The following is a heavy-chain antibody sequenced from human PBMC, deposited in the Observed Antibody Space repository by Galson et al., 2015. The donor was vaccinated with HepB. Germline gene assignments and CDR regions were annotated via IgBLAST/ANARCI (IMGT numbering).Heavy chain of an antibody. CDR1: GFTLSDYY. J-gene: IGHJ3*02. D-gene: IGHD3-3*01. V-gene: IGHV3-11*06. Sequence: SLRLSCAASGFTLSDYYMSWIRQAPGKGPEWVSYISSRSTFTDYADSVKGRFTISRDNAKNSLYLQMNSLRAEDTAVYYCASTIFGVLIMGPFDIWGQGTVVTVSS. CDR3: ASTIFGVLIMGPFDI. CDR2: ISSRSTFT.